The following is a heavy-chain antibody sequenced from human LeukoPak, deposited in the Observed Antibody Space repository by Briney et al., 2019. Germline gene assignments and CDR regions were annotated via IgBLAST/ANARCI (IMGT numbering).Heavy chain of an antibody. Sequence: GASVKVSCKASGYTFTSYGISWVRQAPGQGLEWMGWISAYNGNTNYAQKLQGRFTMTTDTSTSTAYMELRSLRSDDTAVYYCARVFSSSSGIYYYYMDVWGKGTRVTVSS. CDR1: GYTFTSYG. D-gene: IGHD6-6*01. CDR2: ISAYNGNT. CDR3: ARVFSSSSGIYYYYMDV. J-gene: IGHJ6*03. V-gene: IGHV1-18*01.